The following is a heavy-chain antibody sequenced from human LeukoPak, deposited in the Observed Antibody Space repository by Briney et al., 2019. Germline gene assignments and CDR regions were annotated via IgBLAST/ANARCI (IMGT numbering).Heavy chain of an antibody. CDR3: ARDFSRDGWLDP. CDR1: EYTFIGYY. Sequence: ASVKVSCKASEYTFIGYYLHWVRQAPGQGLEWMGWINPRTGGTNYAQNLQGRVTMTRDTSISTAYMELGGLRSDDTAVYYCARDFSRDGWLDPWGQGTLVTVSS. D-gene: IGHD3-3*02. V-gene: IGHV1-2*02. J-gene: IGHJ5*02. CDR2: INPRTGGT.